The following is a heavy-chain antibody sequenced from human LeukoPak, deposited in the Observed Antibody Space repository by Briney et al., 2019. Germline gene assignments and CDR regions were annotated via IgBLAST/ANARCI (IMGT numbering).Heavy chain of an antibody. J-gene: IGHJ6*02. CDR3: ARDEYSSGWYFTYYYYYGMDV. Sequence: ASVKVSCKASGYTFTGYYMHWVRQAPGQGLEWMGWINPNSGGTNYAQEFQGRVTMTRDTSISTAYMELSRLRSDDTAVYYCARDEYSSGWYFTYYYYYGMDVWGQGTTVTVSS. V-gene: IGHV1-2*02. CDR2: INPNSGGT. D-gene: IGHD6-19*01. CDR1: GYTFTGYY.